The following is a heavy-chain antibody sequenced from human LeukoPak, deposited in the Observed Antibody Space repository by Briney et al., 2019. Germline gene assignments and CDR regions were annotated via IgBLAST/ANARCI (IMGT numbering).Heavy chain of an antibody. CDR3: VRDRAGGNSVWFDP. CDR1: GFTFSSYS. V-gene: IGHV3-48*02. Sequence: GGSLRLSCAASGFTFSSYSMDWVRQAPGKGLEWISFISSSSGTIYYADSVKGRFTISRDNAKNSLYLQMNSLRDEDTAVYYCVRDRAGGNSVWFDPWGQGTLLTVSS. CDR2: ISSSSGTI. J-gene: IGHJ5*02. D-gene: IGHD4-23*01.